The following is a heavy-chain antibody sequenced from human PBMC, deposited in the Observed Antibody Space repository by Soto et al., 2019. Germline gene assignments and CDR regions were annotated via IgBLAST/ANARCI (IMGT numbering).Heavy chain of an antibody. Sequence: LQLQESGSGLVKPSQTLSLTCAVSDGSISSGDCSWSWIREPPGKGLEWIGYIYNSGSTYYNPSLKSRVTISVDRSKNQFSLKLSSVTAADTAVYYCARVPSPWGQGTLVTVSS. CDR1: DGSISSGDCS. J-gene: IGHJ5*02. V-gene: IGHV4-30-2*01. CDR3: ARVPSP. CDR2: IYNSGST.